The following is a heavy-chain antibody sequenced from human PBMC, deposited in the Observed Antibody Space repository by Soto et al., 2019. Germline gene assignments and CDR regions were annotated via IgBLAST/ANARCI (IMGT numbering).Heavy chain of an antibody. Sequence: QITLKESGPTLVKPTQTLTLTCTFSGFSLSTSGVGVGWIRQPPGKALEWLALIYWDDDKRYSPSLKSRLTITKDTSKNXXVXTXXNMDPVDTATYYCAHTLPYYDSSGYYPYYYYGMDVWGQGTTVTVSS. J-gene: IGHJ6*02. CDR2: IYWDDDK. V-gene: IGHV2-5*02. CDR1: GFSLSTSGVG. D-gene: IGHD3-22*01. CDR3: AHTLPYYDSSGYYPYYYYGMDV.